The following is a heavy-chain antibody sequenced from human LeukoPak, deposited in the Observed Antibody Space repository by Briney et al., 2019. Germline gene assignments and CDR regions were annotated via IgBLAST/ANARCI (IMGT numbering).Heavy chain of an antibody. Sequence: ASVKFSCKASGGTFSSHAISWVRQVPEQRLEWVGGLIPVFGTTNYAEKFQGRVTITTDESTRTSYMELRSLKSDDTAVYYCARGKSGYDYGLDHWGQGILVIVSS. CDR1: GGTFSSHA. D-gene: IGHD5-12*01. CDR3: ARGKSGYDYGLDH. V-gene: IGHV1-69*05. J-gene: IGHJ4*02. CDR2: LIPVFGTT.